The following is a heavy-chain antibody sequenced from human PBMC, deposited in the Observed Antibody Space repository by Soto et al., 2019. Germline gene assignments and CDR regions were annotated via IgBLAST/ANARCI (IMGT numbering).Heavy chain of an antibody. Sequence: GASVKVSCKASGGTFSSYAISWVRQAPGQGLEWMGGIIPIFGTANYAQKFQGRVTITADESTSTAYMELSSLRSEDTAVYYCARDWGQSSSWYQDDAFDIWGRGTMVTVSS. V-gene: IGHV1-69*13. CDR3: ARDWGQSSSWYQDDAFDI. J-gene: IGHJ3*02. CDR1: GGTFSSYA. D-gene: IGHD6-13*01. CDR2: IIPIFGTA.